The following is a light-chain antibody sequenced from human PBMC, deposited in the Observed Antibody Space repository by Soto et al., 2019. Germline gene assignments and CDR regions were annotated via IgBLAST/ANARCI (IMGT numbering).Light chain of an antibody. CDR3: QQRSNWPPYT. CDR1: QSVSSY. Sequence: EIVLTQSPATLSLSPGERATLSCRASQSVSSYLAWYQQKPGQAPRLLIYDASNRATGIPARFSGSGSGTDFTLTISSLEPEDFAVDYFQQRSNWPPYTFGQGTKLEIK. J-gene: IGKJ2*01. V-gene: IGKV3-11*01. CDR2: DAS.